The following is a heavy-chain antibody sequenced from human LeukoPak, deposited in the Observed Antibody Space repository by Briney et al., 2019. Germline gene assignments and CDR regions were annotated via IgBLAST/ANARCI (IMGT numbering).Heavy chain of an antibody. CDR3: ATSIAVAGHSYYFDY. J-gene: IGHJ4*02. D-gene: IGHD6-19*01. CDR2: IYYSGST. Sequence: SETLSLTCTVSSGSSSSYYWSWIRQPPGKGLEWIGYIYYSGSTNYNPSLKSRVSILVDTSKNQFSLRLSSVTAADTAVYYCATSIAVAGHSYYFDYWGQGTLVTVSS. V-gene: IGHV4-59*01. CDR1: SGSSSSYY.